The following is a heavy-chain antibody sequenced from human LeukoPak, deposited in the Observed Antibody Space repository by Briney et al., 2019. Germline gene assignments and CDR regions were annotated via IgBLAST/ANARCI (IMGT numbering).Heavy chain of an antibody. CDR1: GGSISSYY. D-gene: IGHD5-12*01. CDR2: IYYSGST. CDR3: ARGSFKWLAFYGMDV. V-gene: IGHV4-59*01. J-gene: IGHJ6*02. Sequence: PSETLSLTCTVSGGSISSYYWSWIRQPPGKGLEWIGYIYYSGSTNYNPSLKSRVTISVDTSKNQFSLKLSSVTAADTAVYYCARGSFKWLAFYGMDVWGQGTTVTVSS.